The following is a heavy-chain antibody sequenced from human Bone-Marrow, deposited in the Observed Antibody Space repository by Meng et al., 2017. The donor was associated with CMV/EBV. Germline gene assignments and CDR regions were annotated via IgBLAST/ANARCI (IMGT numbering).Heavy chain of an antibody. V-gene: IGHV2-70D*14. Sequence: SGPTLVKPTQTLTLTCTFSGFSLSTSGMRVSWIRQPPGKALEWLARIDWDDDKFYSTSLKTRLTNSKDTSKNQVVLTMTNMDPVDTATYYCAYRLPGSISRNWFDPWGQGTLVPVSS. CDR1: GFSLSTSGMR. CDR2: IDWDDDK. CDR3: AYRLPGSISRNWFDP. J-gene: IGHJ5*02. D-gene: IGHD2-2*01.